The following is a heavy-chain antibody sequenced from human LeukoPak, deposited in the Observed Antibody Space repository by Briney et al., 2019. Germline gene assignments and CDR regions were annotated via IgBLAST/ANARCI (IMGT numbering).Heavy chain of an antibody. V-gene: IGHV3-30*14. Sequence: PGGSLRLSCAASGFTFSSYAMHWVRQAPGKGLEWLAVISYDGSNKYYADSVKGRFTISRDNSKNTLYLQMNSLRAEDTAVYYCARGGSYLSAFDIWGQGTMVTVSS. CDR1: GFTFSSYA. CDR2: ISYDGSNK. J-gene: IGHJ3*02. CDR3: ARGGSYLSAFDI. D-gene: IGHD1-26*01.